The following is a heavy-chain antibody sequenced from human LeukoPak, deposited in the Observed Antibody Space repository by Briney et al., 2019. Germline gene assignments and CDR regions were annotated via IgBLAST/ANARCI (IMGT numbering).Heavy chain of an antibody. D-gene: IGHD6-19*01. CDR1: GGSISVTNYY. CDR2: IYYSGST. V-gene: IGHV4-61*01. J-gene: IGHJ3*02. CDR3: ARHGGGIAVAGTGDAFDI. Sequence: SETLSLTCTVSGGSISVTNYYWSWIRQPPGKGLEWIGYIYYSGSTNYNPSLKSRVTISVDTSKNQFSLKLSSVTAADTAVYYCARHGGGIAVAGTGDAFDIWGQGTMVTVSS.